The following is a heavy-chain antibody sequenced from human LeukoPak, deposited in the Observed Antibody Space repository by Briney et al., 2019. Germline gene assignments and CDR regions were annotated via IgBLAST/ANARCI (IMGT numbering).Heavy chain of an antibody. CDR2: IIPIFGTA. J-gene: IGHJ4*02. CDR3: ARDSSGWYTAPAFDY. D-gene: IGHD6-19*01. CDR1: GGTFSSYA. V-gene: IGHV1-69*05. Sequence: GASVKVSCKASGGTFSSYAISWVRQAPGQGLEWMGGIIPIFGTANYAQKFQGRVTITTDESTSTAYMELSSLRSEDTAVYYCARDSSGWYTAPAFDYWGQGTLVTVS.